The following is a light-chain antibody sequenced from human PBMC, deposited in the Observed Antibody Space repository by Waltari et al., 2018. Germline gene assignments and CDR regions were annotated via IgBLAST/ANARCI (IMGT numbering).Light chain of an antibody. CDR1: QSISSY. CDR2: AAS. CDR3: QQSYSTPPYT. V-gene: IGKV1-39*01. Sequence: DIQMTQSPSSLSASVGDRVTITCRASQSISSYLNWYQQKPGKAPKLLIYAASSLQRGVPSMFSGSGSGTYFTLTISSLQPEDFATYYCQQSYSTPPYTFGQGTKLEIK. J-gene: IGKJ2*01.